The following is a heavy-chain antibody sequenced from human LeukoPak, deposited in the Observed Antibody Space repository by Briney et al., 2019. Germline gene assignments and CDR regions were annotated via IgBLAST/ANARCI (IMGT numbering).Heavy chain of an antibody. CDR3: AKAAEIMITFGGVGANFDY. V-gene: IGHV3-23*01. CDR1: GFTVSNTY. CDR2: ISGSGGST. Sequence: PGGSLRLSCAASGFTVSNTYMSWVRQAPGKGLEWVSAISGSGGSTYYADSVKGRFTISRDNSKNTLYLQMNSLRAEDTAVYYCAKAAEIMITFGGVGANFDYWGQGTLVTVSS. J-gene: IGHJ4*02. D-gene: IGHD3-16*01.